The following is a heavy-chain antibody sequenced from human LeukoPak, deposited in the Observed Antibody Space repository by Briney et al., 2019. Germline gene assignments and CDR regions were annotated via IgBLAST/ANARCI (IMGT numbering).Heavy chain of an antibody. V-gene: IGHV3-13*01. CDR1: GFTFSSYD. Sequence: AAGSLRLSCAASGFTFSSYDMHWVRQATGKGLEWVSAIGTAGDTYYPGSVKGRFTISKENAKNSLYLQMNSLRAGDTAVYYCARASSRYDSSGYYSDWGQGTLVTVSS. J-gene: IGHJ4*02. CDR3: ARASSRYDSSGYYSD. CDR2: IGTAGDT. D-gene: IGHD3-22*01.